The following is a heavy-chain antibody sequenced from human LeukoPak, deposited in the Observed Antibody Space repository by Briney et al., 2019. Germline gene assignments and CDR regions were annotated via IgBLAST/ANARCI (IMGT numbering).Heavy chain of an antibody. CDR3: ARHEGLARPFDY. D-gene: IGHD6-19*01. CDR2: IYSTGST. V-gene: IGHV4-59*08. J-gene: IGHJ4*02. Sequence: SETLSLTCSVSGSSISNYYWSWIRQSPGKRLEWIGYIYSTGSTDYNPSLKSRVTISVETSKNQFSLRLSSVTAAYTAVYFCARHEGLARPFDYWGQGTLVPVSS. CDR1: GSSISNYY.